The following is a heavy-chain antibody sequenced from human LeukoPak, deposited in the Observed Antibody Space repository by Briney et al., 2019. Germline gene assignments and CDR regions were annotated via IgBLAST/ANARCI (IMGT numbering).Heavy chain of an antibody. Sequence: SVKLSCKASGGTFSSYAISWVRQAPGQGLEWMGRIIPIFGTANYAQKFQGRVTITTDESTSTACMELSSLRSEDTAVYYCARGHYYDSSGYSRSFDYWGQGTLVTVSS. D-gene: IGHD3-22*01. J-gene: IGHJ4*02. CDR1: GGTFSSYA. CDR3: ARGHYYDSSGYSRSFDY. CDR2: IIPIFGTA. V-gene: IGHV1-69*05.